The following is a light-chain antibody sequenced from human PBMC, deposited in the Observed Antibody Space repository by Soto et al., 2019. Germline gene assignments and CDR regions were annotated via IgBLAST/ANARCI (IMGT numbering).Light chain of an antibody. CDR3: QQRDNWPIT. CDR2: DTF. Sequence: EIGLTQSPATLSLSPGKRATLSCRASQSVSNFLAWYQQKPGQAPRLLIYDTFNRATGIPARFSGSGSGTDFTLTINNLQPEDFAVYYCQQRDNWPITFGQGTRLEIK. V-gene: IGKV3-11*01. CDR1: QSVSNF. J-gene: IGKJ5*01.